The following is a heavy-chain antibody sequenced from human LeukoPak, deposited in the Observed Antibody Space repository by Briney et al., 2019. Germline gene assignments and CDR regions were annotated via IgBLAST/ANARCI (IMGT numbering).Heavy chain of an antibody. V-gene: IGHV3-30*04. CDR1: GFTFSSYA. J-gene: IGHJ4*02. CDR3: ARETRSSWSSNFDY. D-gene: IGHD6-13*01. Sequence: GGSLRLSCAASGFTFSSYAMHWVRQAPGKGLEWVAVISYDGSNKYYADSVKGRFTISRDNSKNTLYLQMNGLRAEDTAVYYCARETRSSWSSNFDYWGQGTLVTVSS. CDR2: ISYDGSNK.